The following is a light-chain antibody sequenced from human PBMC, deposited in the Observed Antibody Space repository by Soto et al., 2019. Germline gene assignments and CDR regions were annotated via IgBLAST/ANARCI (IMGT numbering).Light chain of an antibody. Sequence: DIQMTQSPSSLSASVGDRVTITCRASQSIRSYLNWYQQKPGKAPKILIYAASSLQSGVPSRFSGSGSGTDFTLTISSLQPEDFATYYCQQSYSPGFTFGPGTKVDIK. V-gene: IGKV1-39*01. CDR3: QQSYSPGFT. CDR1: QSIRSY. J-gene: IGKJ3*01. CDR2: AAS.